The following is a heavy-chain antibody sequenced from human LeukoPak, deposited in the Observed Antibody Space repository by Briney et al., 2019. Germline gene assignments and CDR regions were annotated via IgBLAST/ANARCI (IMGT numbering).Heavy chain of an antibody. V-gene: IGHV4-59*01. J-gene: IGHJ4*02. CDR2: IYYSGST. Sequence: SETLSLTCSVSGGSISPYYWSWIRQPPGKGLEWIGHIYYSGSTNYNPSLKSRVTIPVDTSKNQFSLKLSSVTPADTAVYYCARDSGYYYFDYWGQGTLVTVSS. D-gene: IGHD3-22*01. CDR3: ARDSGYYYFDY. CDR1: GGSISPYY.